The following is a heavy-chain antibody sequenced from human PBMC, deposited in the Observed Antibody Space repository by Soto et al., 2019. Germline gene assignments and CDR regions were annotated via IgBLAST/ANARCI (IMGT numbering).Heavy chain of an antibody. J-gene: IGHJ6*03. D-gene: IGHD3-10*01. CDR3: ARHTPITMVRGVIRDYYYYMDV. V-gene: IGHV1-18*01. CDR1: GYTFTSYG. Sequence: ASVKVSCKASGYTFTSYGISWVRQAPGQGLEWMGWISAYNGNTNYAQKLQGRVTMTTDTSTSTAYMELRSLRSDDTAVYYFARHTPITMVRGVIRDYYYYMDVWGKGTTVTVSS. CDR2: ISAYNGNT.